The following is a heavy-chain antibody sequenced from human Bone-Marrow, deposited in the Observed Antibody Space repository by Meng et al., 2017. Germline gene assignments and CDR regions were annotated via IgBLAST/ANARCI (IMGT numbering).Heavy chain of an antibody. CDR3: ARDEDISAAGKLFGDY. CDR2: INPKSGDT. Sequence: QVRRVQAGAEVKKPGASVKVSCKTSGYNFPDYYIHWVRRAPGQGLEWMGRINPKSGDTHYAQKFQARVTMTGYTSISTAYMELSGLRSDDTAMYYCARDEDISAAGKLFGDYWGQGTLVTVSS. V-gene: IGHV1-2*06. D-gene: IGHD6-25*01. J-gene: IGHJ4*02. CDR1: GYNFPDYY.